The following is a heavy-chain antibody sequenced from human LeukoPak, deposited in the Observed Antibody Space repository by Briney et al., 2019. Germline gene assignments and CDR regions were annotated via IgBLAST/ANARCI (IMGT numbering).Heavy chain of an antibody. V-gene: IGHV3-7*01. CDR2: INQDGSEK. CDR3: ATRSSHTSSWYVYLFWDY. J-gene: IGHJ4*02. D-gene: IGHD6-13*01. Sequence: PGGSLRLSCAASGSTFSNYWMTWVRQAPGKGLEWVANINQDGSEKNYVDSVKGRFTISRDNAKNSLYLQMNSLRVEDTALYYCATRSSHTSSWYVYLFWDYWGQGALVTVSS. CDR1: GSTFSNYW.